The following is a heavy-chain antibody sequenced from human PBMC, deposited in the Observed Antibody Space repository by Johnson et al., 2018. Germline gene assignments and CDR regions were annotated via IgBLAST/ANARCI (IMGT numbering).Heavy chain of an antibody. J-gene: IGHJ1*01. CDR2: ISSSSSSI. Sequence: VQLVESGGGVVQPGRSLRLSCAASGFTFSSYAMHWVRQAPGKGLEWVSSISSSSSSIYYVDSVKGRFTISRENAKNSLYLQRNTLRAEDPAVYYCARPKNYGDYSEYFQHWGQGTLVTVSS. D-gene: IGHD4-17*01. CDR3: ARPKNYGDYSEYFQH. V-gene: IGHV3-21*04. CDR1: GFTFSSYA.